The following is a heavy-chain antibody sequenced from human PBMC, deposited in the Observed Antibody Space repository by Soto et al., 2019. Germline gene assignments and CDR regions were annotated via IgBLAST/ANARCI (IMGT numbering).Heavy chain of an antibody. D-gene: IGHD6-25*01. CDR3: ARVRLSSAVNDALDV. CDR2: MTYDGATE. V-gene: IGHV3-30*14. CDR1: GFTFSDYV. J-gene: IGHJ3*01. Sequence: QVRLVESGGGVVQPGTSLRLSCAASGFTFSDYVIHWVRQAAGKGLEWVASMTYDGATEYYADSVKGRFTMSRDNSERALSLPMNSLRPDDTAVYCCARVRLSSAVNDALDVWGQGTTVTVSS.